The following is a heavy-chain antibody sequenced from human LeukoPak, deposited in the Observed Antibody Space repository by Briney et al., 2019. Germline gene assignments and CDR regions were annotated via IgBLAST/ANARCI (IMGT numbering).Heavy chain of an antibody. J-gene: IGHJ3*02. V-gene: IGHV3-11*01. CDR3: ATPPKDAFDI. CDR1: GFTFSDYY. CDR2: ISSSGTTI. Sequence: EGSLRLSCAASGFTFSDYYMTWIRQAPGRGLECISYISSSGTTIDYADSVKGRFTISRDNANNSLYLEIHSLRVEDTAVYYCATPPKDAFDIWGQGTMVTVSS.